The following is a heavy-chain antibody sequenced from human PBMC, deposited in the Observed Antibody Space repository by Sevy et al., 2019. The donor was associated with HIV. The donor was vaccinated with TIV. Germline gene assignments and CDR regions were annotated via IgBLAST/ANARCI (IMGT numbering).Heavy chain of an antibody. CDR3: AREGCTKPHDY. J-gene: IGHJ4*02. Sequence: GSLRLFFSASGFTFSKEFINWVRQPSGEGLEWVSTFFFGCGEINYADSVKGRFTISRDNSKSSVYLQMNNLRPEDTAVYYCAREGCTKPHDYWGQGTLVTVSS. V-gene: IGHV3-23*01. D-gene: IGHD2-8*01. CDR2: FFFGCGEI. CDR1: GFTFSKEF.